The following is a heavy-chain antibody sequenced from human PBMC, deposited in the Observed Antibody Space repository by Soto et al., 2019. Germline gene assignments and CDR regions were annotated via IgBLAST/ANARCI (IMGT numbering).Heavy chain of an antibody. J-gene: IGHJ4*02. D-gene: IGHD1-26*01. CDR3: ARVGGSGSYLNFDY. Sequence: SETLSLTCTVSGGSISSYYWSWIRQPAGKGLEWIGRIYTSGSTNYNPSLKSRVTMSVDTSKNQFSLKLSSVTAADTAVYYCARVGGSGSYLNFDYWGQGTLVTVSS. CDR2: IYTSGST. CDR1: GGSISSYY. V-gene: IGHV4-4*07.